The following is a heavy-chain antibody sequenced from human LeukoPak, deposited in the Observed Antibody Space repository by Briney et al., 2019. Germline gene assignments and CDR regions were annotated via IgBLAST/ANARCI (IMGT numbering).Heavy chain of an antibody. CDR3: AREKPPRDYSAPLGAFDI. CDR2: IIPILGIA. D-gene: IGHD4-11*01. J-gene: IGHJ3*02. CDR1: GGTFSSYA. V-gene: IGHV1-69*04. Sequence: SVKVSCKASGGTFSSYAISWVRQAPGQGLEWMGRIIPILGIANYAQKFQGRVTITADKSTSTAYMELSSLRSEDTAVYYCAREKPPRDYSAPLGAFDIWGQGTMVTVSS.